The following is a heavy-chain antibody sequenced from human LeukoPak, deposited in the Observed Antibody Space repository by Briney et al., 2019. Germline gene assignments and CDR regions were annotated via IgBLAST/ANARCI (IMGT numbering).Heavy chain of an antibody. J-gene: IGHJ4*02. D-gene: IGHD2-15*01. CDR3: ARDQDYYFDY. CDR1: GFTVSSNY. Sequence: PGGSLRLSCAASGFTVSSNYMSWVRQAPGKGLVWVSRINSDGSSTSYADSAKGRFTISRDNAKNTLYLQMNSLRAVDTAVYYCARDQDYYFDYWGQGTLVTVSS. CDR2: INSDGSST. V-gene: IGHV3-74*01.